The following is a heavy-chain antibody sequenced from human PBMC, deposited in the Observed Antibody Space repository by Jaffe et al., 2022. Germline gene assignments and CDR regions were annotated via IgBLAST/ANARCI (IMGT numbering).Heavy chain of an antibody. CDR2: IYTSGST. D-gene: IGHD2-2*01. J-gene: IGHJ6*03. V-gene: IGHV4-61*02. Sequence: QVQLQESGPGLVKPSQTLSLTCTVSGGSISSGSYYWSWIRQPAGKGLEWIGRIYTSGSTNYNPSLKSRVTISVDTSKNQFSLKLSSVTAADTAVYYCASIGYCSSTSCYGPLLGYYYMDVWGKGTTVTVSS. CDR3: ASIGYCSSTSCYGPLLGYYYMDV. CDR1: GGSISSGSYY.